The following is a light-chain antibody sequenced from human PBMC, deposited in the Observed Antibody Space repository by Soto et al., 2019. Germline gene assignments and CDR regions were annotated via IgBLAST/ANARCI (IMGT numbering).Light chain of an antibody. CDR2: DTS. CDR1: QSVSSS. J-gene: IGKJ1*01. Sequence: EIVVTQSPATLSVSPGERVTLSCRASQSVSSSLAWYQQRPGQAPRLLIYDTSTRAPGIAARFSGSGSGTELTLTISSLQSEDVAVYYCQQYVHWPPGTFGQGTTVEIK. V-gene: IGKV3-15*01. CDR3: QQYVHWPPGT.